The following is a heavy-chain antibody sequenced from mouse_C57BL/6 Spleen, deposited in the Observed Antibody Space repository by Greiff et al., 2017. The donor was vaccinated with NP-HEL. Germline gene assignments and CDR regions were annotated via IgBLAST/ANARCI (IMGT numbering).Heavy chain of an antibody. J-gene: IGHJ4*01. Sequence: EVQLKESGPGLVKPSQSLSLTCSVTGYSITSGYYWNWIRQFPGNKLEWMGYISYDGSNNYNPSLKNRISITRDTSKNQFFLKLNSVTTEDTATYYCARDPTVVDEGMDYWGQGTSVTVSS. CDR1: GYSITSGYY. D-gene: IGHD1-1*01. CDR2: ISYDGSN. V-gene: IGHV3-6*01. CDR3: ARDPTVVDEGMDY.